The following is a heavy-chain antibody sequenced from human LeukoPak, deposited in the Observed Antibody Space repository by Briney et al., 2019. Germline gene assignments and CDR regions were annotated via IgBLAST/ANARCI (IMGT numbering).Heavy chain of an antibody. Sequence: SETLSLTCAVYGGSFSGYYWSWIRQPPGKGLEWIGEVNHSGSTNYNPSLKSRVTISVDTSKNQFSLKLSSVTAADTAVYYCARGPTYYYDSSGYYDFDYWGQGTLVTVSS. V-gene: IGHV4-34*01. CDR3: ARGPTYYYDSSGYYDFDY. D-gene: IGHD3-22*01. CDR1: GGSFSGYY. CDR2: VNHSGST. J-gene: IGHJ4*02.